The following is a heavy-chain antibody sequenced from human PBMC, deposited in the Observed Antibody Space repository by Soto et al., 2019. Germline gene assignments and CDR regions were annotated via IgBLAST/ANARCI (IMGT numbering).Heavy chain of an antibody. Sequence: EVQLVESGGGLVKPGGSLRLSCAASGFTFSNAWMSWVRQAPGKGLEWVGRIKSKTDGGTTDYAAPVKGRFTISRDDSKNTLYLQMNSLKTEDTAVYYCTTGGIFEDIVVVPAATADWGSDYWGQGTLVTVSS. CDR1: GFTFSNAW. CDR2: IKSKTDGGTT. J-gene: IGHJ4*02. V-gene: IGHV3-15*01. CDR3: TTGGIFEDIVVVPAATADWGSDY. D-gene: IGHD2-2*01.